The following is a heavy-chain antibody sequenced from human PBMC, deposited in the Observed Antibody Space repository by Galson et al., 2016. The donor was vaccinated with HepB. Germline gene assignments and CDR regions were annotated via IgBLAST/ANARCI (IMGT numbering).Heavy chain of an antibody. D-gene: IGHD4-11*01. CDR2: ISSRSHYI. Sequence: SLRLSCAASGFTFSSYNMIWVRQAPGKGLEWVSSISSRSHYIYYADSVKGRFTISRENAKISLYLQMNSLRVEDTAVYYCARDYSRGNDCFDPWGQGSLVTVSS. CDR3: ARDYSRGNDCFDP. V-gene: IGHV3-21*01. J-gene: IGHJ5*02. CDR1: GFTFSSYN.